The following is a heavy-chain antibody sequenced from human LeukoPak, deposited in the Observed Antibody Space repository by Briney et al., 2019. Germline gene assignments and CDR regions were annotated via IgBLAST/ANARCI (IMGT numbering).Heavy chain of an antibody. V-gene: IGHV4-59*12. D-gene: IGHD6-13*01. Sequence: PSETLSLTCTVSGGSIIGYYWSWIRQPPGKGLEWIGYIYYSGSTYYNPSLKSRVTISVDTSKNQFSLKLSSVTAADTAVYYCARGTAAAGTRYYFDYWGQGTPVTVSS. J-gene: IGHJ4*02. CDR2: IYYSGST. CDR1: GGSIIGYY. CDR3: ARGTAAAGTRYYFDY.